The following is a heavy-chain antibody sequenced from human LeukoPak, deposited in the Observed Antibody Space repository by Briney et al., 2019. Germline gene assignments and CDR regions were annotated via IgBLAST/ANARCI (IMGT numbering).Heavy chain of an antibody. J-gene: IGHJ4*02. CDR2: ISSSGSTI. D-gene: IGHD5-18*01. CDR3: ASNVDTATRAY. CDR1: GFTFSSSE. Sequence: GGSLRLSCAASGFTFSSSEMNWVRQAPGKGLEWVSYISSSGSTIYYADSVKGRFTISRVNAKNSLYLQMNSLRAEDTAVYYCASNVDTATRAYWGQGTLVTVSS. V-gene: IGHV3-48*03.